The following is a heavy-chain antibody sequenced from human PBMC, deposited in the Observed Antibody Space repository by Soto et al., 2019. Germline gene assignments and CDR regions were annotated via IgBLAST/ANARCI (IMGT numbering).Heavy chain of an antibody. Sequence: GGSLRLSCAASGFTFSSYAMSWVRQAPGKGLEWVSAISGSGGSTYYADSVKGRFTISRDNSKNTLYLQMNSLRAEDTAVYYCAKDGYIVVVPAASWFDPWGQGTLVTVSS. V-gene: IGHV3-23*01. CDR2: ISGSGGST. CDR3: AKDGYIVVVPAASWFDP. D-gene: IGHD2-2*01. CDR1: GFTFSSYA. J-gene: IGHJ5*02.